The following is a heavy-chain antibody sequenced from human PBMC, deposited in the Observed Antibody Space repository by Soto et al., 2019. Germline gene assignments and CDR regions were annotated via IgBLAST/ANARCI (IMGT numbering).Heavy chain of an antibody. V-gene: IGHV3-21*06. CDR1: GFTLTNEN. Sequence: GGSLRLSCTVLGFTLTNENMNWVRQAPGKGLERVSSISSRSTFINCADSVKGRFTISRDNDKGLVYLQMNSLRAEDTAVYYCARDPPLSMIVVVGVDDFWGQGTLVTVSS. CDR3: ARDPPLSMIVVVGVDDF. D-gene: IGHD3-22*01. J-gene: IGHJ4*02. CDR2: ISSRSTFI.